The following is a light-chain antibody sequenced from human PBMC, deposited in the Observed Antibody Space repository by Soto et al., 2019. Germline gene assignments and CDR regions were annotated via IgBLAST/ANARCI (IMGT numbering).Light chain of an antibody. CDR2: DAS. Sequence: DIQMTQSPSTLSTSVGDTVTITCRASQNIKTWLAWHQQKPGKAPKLLIFDASTLESGVPSRFSGSGSGTDFTLTLNSLQPDDFATYYCPQYNSYSPLFGQGTKVEIK. V-gene: IGKV1-5*01. CDR3: PQYNSYSPL. CDR1: QNIKTW. J-gene: IGKJ1*01.